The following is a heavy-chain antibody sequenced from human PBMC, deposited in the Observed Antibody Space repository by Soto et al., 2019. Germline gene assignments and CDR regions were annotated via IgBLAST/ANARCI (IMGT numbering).Heavy chain of an antibody. CDR2: IYYGGST. J-gene: IGHJ5*02. CDR3: ARLVSHVVPASYH. D-gene: IGHD2-2*01. V-gene: IGHV4-30-2*01. CDR1: GCAISIVDYS. Sequence: CAVSGCAISIVDYSWNWIRHPPGKWLEWIGYIYYGGSTYYNPSLQSRVTMSVDRSRNQFSLKLNSVTAADTAVYYCARLVSHVVPASYHWGYGTVVTVSS.